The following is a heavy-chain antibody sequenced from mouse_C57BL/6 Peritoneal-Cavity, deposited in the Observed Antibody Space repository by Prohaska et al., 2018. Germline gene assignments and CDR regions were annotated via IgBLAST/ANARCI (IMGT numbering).Heavy chain of an antibody. D-gene: IGHD4-1*01. CDR2: INPDSSTI. V-gene: IGHV4-1*01. J-gene: IGHJ4*01. Sequence: EVKLLQSGGGLVQPGGSLKLSCAASGIDFSRYWMSWVRRAPGKGLEWIGEINPDSSTINYAASLEDKFSISRDNAKNTLYLQMSKVRSEDTALYYCARQLGDAMDYWGQGTSVTVSS. CDR3: ARQLGDAMDY. CDR1: GIDFSRYW.